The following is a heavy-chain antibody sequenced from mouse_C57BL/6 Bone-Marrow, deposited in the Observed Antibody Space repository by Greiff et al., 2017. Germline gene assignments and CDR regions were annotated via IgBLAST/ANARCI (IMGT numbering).Heavy chain of an antibody. CDR1: GYTFTSYW. D-gene: IGHD2-3*01. CDR3: ARGGWLRFAY. CDR2: IDPSDSYT. J-gene: IGHJ3*01. Sequence: VQLQQPGAELVMPGASVKLSCKASGYTFTSYWMHWVKQRPGQGLEWIGEIDPSDSYTHYNQKFKGKSTLTVDKSSSTAYMQLSSLTSEDSAVYYCARGGWLRFAYWGQGTLVTVSA. V-gene: IGHV1-69*01.